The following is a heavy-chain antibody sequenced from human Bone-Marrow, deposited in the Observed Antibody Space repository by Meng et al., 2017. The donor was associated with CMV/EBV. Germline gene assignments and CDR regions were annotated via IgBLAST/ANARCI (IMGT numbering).Heavy chain of an antibody. D-gene: IGHD6-13*01. J-gene: IGHJ4*02. CDR2: IRYDGSNK. V-gene: IGHV3-30*02. CDR1: GFTFSSYG. CDR3: ARVQRGYSSSWTSFDY. Sequence: GGSLRLSCAASGFTFSSYGMHWVRQAPGKGLEWVAFIRYDGSNKYYADSVKGRFTISRDNAKNSLYLQMNSLRAEDTAVYYCARVQRGYSSSWTSFDYWGQGTLVTVSS.